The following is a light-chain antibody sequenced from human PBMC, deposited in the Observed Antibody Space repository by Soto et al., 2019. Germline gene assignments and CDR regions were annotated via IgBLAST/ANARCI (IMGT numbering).Light chain of an antibody. CDR2: AAL. J-gene: IGKJ1*01. CDR1: QSISSW. Sequence: MTQSPATLSVSPGERATLSCRASQSISSWLAWYQQKPGKAPKLLIYAALSLQSGVPSRFSGSGSGTEFTLTISSLQPDDFATYYCQQYNSYWTFGQGTKVDI. V-gene: IGKV1-5*01. CDR3: QQYNSYWT.